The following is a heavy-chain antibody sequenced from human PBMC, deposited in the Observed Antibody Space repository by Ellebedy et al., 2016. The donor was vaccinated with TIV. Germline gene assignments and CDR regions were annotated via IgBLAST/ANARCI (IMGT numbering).Heavy chain of an antibody. V-gene: IGHV3-7*03. D-gene: IGHD4-23*01. J-gene: IGHJ3*01. CDR2: MNQDGSET. CDR3: ARDPVGVGPAFDV. CDR1: GFTFSNYW. Sequence: GESLKISCAASGFTFSNYWMSWIRQAPGKGLEWVANMNQDGSETYYIDSVKGRFTTFRDNAKNSLYLQMTNLGVEDTDVYFCARDPVGVGPAFDVWGQGTMVTVSS.